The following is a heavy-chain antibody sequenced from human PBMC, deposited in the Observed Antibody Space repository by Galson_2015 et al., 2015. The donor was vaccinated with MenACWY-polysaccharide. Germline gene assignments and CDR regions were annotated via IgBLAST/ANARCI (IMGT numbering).Heavy chain of an antibody. CDR2: IYYSGST. CDR1: GGSISSTDYY. J-gene: IGHJ4*02. Sequence: LSLTCTVSGGSISSTDYYWGWIRQPQGKGLEWIGSIYYSGSTYYNPSLKSRVTISLDTSKNQFSLKLSSVTAADTAVYYCRGYTSGFGVDYWGQGTLVTVSS. CDR3: RGYTSGFGVDY. V-gene: IGHV4-39*07. D-gene: IGHD5-18*01.